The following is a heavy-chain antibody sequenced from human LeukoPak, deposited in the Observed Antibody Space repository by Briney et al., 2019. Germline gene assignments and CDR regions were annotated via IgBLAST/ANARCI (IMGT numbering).Heavy chain of an antibody. CDR3: ARAGRYCSSTSCYQTWFDP. CDR2: IKQDGSEK. D-gene: IGHD2-2*01. Sequence: PGGSLRLSCAASGFTFSSYWMSWVRQAPGKVLEWVANIKQDGSEKYYVDSVKGRFTISRDNAKNSLYLQMNSLRAEDTAVYYCARAGRYCSSTSCYQTWFDPWGQGTLVTVSS. CDR1: GFTFSSYW. J-gene: IGHJ5*02. V-gene: IGHV3-7*01.